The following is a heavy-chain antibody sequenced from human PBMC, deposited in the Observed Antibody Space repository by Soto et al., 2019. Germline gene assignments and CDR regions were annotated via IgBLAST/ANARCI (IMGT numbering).Heavy chain of an antibody. V-gene: IGHV3-11*01. D-gene: IGHD5-18*01. J-gene: IGHJ6*02. CDR1: GFTFSDYY. CDR2: ISSRGSTI. Sequence: QVQLVESGGGLVKPGGSLRLSCAASGFTFSDYYMSWIRQAPGKGLEWVSYISSRGSTIYYADSVKGRFTTSRDNAKNSLYLQMNSLRAEDTDVYYCAREIQLWDHYYYYGMDVWGQGTTVTVSS. CDR3: AREIQLWDHYYYYGMDV.